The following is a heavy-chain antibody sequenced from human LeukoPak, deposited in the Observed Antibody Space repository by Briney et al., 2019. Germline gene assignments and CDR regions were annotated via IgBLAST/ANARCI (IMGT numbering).Heavy chain of an antibody. CDR3: ARDRRAPYYGFRSGYIDHYYMDV. D-gene: IGHD3-3*01. V-gene: IGHV3-7*01. J-gene: IGHJ6*03. CDR2: IKQDGSEK. Sequence: GGSLRLSCAASEFTFNNYWMSWVRQAPGKGLEWVANIKQDGSEKYYVDSVKGRFTISRDNAKNSLYLQMNSLRAEDTAVYYCARDRRAPYYGFRSGYIDHYYMDVWGKGTTVTVSS. CDR1: EFTFNNYW.